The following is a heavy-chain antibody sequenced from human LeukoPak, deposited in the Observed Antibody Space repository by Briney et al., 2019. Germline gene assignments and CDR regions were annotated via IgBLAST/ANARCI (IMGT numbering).Heavy chain of an antibody. J-gene: IGHJ4*02. CDR1: GFTFSSYA. Sequence: PGGSLRLSCAASGFTFSSYAMSWVRQAPGKGLEWVSAISGSGASAYYADSVKGRFTISRDNSKNTLSLQMNSLRAEDTAVYYCARKIYDFWSGHDDYWGQGTLVTVSS. V-gene: IGHV3-23*01. D-gene: IGHD3-3*01. CDR3: ARKIYDFWSGHDDY. CDR2: ISGSGASA.